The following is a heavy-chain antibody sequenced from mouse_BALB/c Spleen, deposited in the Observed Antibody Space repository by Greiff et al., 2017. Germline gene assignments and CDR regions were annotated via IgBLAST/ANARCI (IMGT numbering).Heavy chain of an antibody. Sequence: EVQLQQSGPGLVKPSQSLSLTCSVTGYSITSGYYWNWIRQFPGNKLEWMGYISYDGSNNYNPSLKNRISITRDTSKNQFFLKLNSVTTEDTATYYCARTKFPYYYGSSYVGAMDYWGQGTSVTVSS. J-gene: IGHJ4*01. D-gene: IGHD1-1*01. V-gene: IGHV3-6*02. CDR2: ISYDGSN. CDR1: GYSITSGYY. CDR3: ARTKFPYYYGSSYVGAMDY.